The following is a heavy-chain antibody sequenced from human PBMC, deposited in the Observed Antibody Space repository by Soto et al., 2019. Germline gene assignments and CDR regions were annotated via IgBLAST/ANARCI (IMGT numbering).Heavy chain of an antibody. CDR1: GYTFASYA. J-gene: IGHJ4*02. D-gene: IGHD2-15*01. V-gene: IGHV1-3*01. CDR2: INAGNGNT. Sequence: GVSVEVWCRASGYTFASYARRWVRQAPGQRPEWMGWINAGNGNTKCSQKFQDRVTITRDTSASTAYMELSSLRSEDTAVYYCARGESVVGDYWRQGTLVTVSS. CDR3: ARGESVVGDY.